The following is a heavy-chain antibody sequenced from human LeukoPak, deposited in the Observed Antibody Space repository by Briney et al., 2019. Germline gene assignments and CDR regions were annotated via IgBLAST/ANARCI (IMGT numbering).Heavy chain of an antibody. V-gene: IGHV4-30-2*01. CDR3: ARESRAGYYDSSGYYYVYAFDI. Sequence: SETLSLTCAVSGGSISSGGYSWSWIRQPPGKGLEWIGYIYHSGSTYYNPSLKSRVTISVDRSKNQFSLKLSSVTAADTAVYYCARESRAGYYDSSGYYYVYAFDIWGQGTMVTVSS. J-gene: IGHJ3*02. CDR1: GGSISSGGYS. D-gene: IGHD3-22*01. CDR2: IYHSGST.